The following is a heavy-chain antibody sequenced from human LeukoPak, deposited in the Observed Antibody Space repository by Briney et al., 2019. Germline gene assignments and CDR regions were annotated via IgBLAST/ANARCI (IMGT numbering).Heavy chain of an antibody. CDR3: ARMDISRRYFDY. CDR2: IYTSGST. V-gene: IGHV4-61*02. D-gene: IGHD2-2*03. J-gene: IGHJ4*02. Sequence: SETLSLTRTVSGGSISSGSYYWSWIRQPAGKGLEWIGRIYTSGSTNYNPSLKSRVTISVDTSKNQFSLKLSSVTAADTAVYYCARMDISRRYFDYWGQGTLVTVSS. CDR1: GGSISSGSYY.